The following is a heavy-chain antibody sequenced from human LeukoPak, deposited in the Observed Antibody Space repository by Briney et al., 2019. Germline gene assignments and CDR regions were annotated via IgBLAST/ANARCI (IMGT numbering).Heavy chain of an antibody. CDR1: GGSFSGYY. V-gene: IGHV4-34*01. D-gene: IGHD1-1*01. Sequence: SETLSLTCAVYGGSFSGYYWTLIRQTPGKGLEWIGEISHTGLTGANPSLKSRVTIFVDSSKKQFSLRMTSVTAADTGVYYCARVPDITARPCDTWGPGTLVTVSS. CDR2: ISHTGLT. CDR3: ARVPDITARPCDT. J-gene: IGHJ5*02.